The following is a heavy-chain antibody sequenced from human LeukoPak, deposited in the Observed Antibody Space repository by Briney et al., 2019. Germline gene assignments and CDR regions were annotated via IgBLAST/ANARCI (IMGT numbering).Heavy chain of an antibody. D-gene: IGHD2/OR15-2a*01. CDR1: GFTFGDYA. J-gene: IGHJ4*02. CDR3: TREEGLNLESVNDC. Sequence: GGSLRLSCTASGFTFGDYAMSWVRQAPGKGLEWVGFIRSKAYGGTTEYAASVKGRFTISRDDSKSIAYLQMNSLKTEDTAVYYCTREEGLNLESVNDCWGQGTLVTVSS. V-gene: IGHV3-49*04. CDR2: IRSKAYGGTT.